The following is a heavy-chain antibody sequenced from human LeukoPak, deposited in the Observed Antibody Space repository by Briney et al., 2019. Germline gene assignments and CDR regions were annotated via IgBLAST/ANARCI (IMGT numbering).Heavy chain of an antibody. CDR1: GFTFSSYG. Sequence: GSLRLSCAASGFTFSSYGMHWVRQAPGKGLEWVANIKQDGREIYYVDSVKGRFTISRDNAKNSLYLQMNSLRAEDTAVYYCARDKQVGATYFDYWGQGTLVTVSS. J-gene: IGHJ4*02. D-gene: IGHD1-26*01. V-gene: IGHV3-7*01. CDR2: IKQDGREI. CDR3: ARDKQVGATYFDY.